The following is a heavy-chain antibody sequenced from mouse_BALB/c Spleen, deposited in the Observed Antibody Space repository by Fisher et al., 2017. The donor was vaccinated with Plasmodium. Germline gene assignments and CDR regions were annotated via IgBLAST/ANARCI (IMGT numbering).Heavy chain of an antibody. Sequence: KFKGKAILTVDKSSSTTYMELHSLTSEDSAVYYCSRRYFGYIDYWGQGTTLTVSS. D-gene: IGHD1-1*01. J-gene: IGHJ2*01. CDR3: SRRYFGYIDY. V-gene: IGHV1-34*02.